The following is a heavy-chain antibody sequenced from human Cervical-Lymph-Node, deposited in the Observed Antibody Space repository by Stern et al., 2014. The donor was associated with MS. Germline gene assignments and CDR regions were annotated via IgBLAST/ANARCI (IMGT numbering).Heavy chain of an antibody. J-gene: IGHJ6*02. CDR1: GGSISSYY. D-gene: IGHD3-3*02. CDR3: ARVSNPYYGMDV. Sequence: VHLVESGPGLVKPSETLSLTCTVSGGSISSYYWSWIRQPPGKGLEWIGYMYYSGNTNYNPSLKSRVTISVDTSKNQFSLKLSSVTAADTAVYYCARVSNPYYGMDVWGQGTTVTVSS. V-gene: IGHV4-59*01. CDR2: MYYSGNT.